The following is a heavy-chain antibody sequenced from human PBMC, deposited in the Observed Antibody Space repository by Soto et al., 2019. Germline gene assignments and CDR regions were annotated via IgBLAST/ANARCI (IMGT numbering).Heavy chain of an antibody. CDR2: ISGSGGST. CDR1: GFTFSSYA. CDR3: AKDQAWSGSYYEDQSIDY. D-gene: IGHD1-26*01. J-gene: IGHJ4*02. Sequence: GGSLRLSCAASGFTFSSYAMSWVRQAPGKGLEWVSAISGSGGSTYYADSVKGRFTISRDNSKNTLYLQMNSLRAEDTAVYYCAKDQAWSGSYYEDQSIDYWGQGTLVTVSS. V-gene: IGHV3-23*01.